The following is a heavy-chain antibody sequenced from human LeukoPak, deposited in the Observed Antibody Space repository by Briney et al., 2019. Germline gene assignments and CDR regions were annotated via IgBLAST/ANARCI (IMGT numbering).Heavy chain of an antibody. CDR2: INERGTDS. Sequence: GGSLRLSCTASGFTLSGHWIHWVRQAPGMGLVWVSRINERGTDSMYAESVKGRFTISRDNAKNTVYLQMNSLRAEDTAVYYCARGKVAVAATDDAFEIWGQGTIVTVSS. CDR3: ARGKVAVAATDDAFEI. J-gene: IGHJ3*02. V-gene: IGHV3-74*03. D-gene: IGHD6-19*01. CDR1: GFTLSGHW.